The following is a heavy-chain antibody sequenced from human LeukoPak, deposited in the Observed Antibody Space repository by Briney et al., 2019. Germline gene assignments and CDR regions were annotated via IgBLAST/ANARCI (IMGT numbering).Heavy chain of an antibody. CDR2: IYHSGST. CDR1: GGSISSSNW. D-gene: IGHD3-16*01. CDR3: SLRGSHDAFDI. V-gene: IGHV4-4*02. J-gene: IGHJ3*02. Sequence: SGTLSLTCAVSGGSISSSNWWSWVRQPPGKGLEWIGEIYHSGSTNYNPSLRSRVTISVDKSKNQFSLKLSSVTAADTAVYYCSLRGSHDAFDIWGQGTMVTVSS.